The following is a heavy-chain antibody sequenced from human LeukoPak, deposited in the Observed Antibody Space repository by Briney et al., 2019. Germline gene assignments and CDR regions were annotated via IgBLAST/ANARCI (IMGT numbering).Heavy chain of an antibody. J-gene: IGHJ4*02. Sequence: PGGSLRLSCAASGFTFSIYWMSWVRQAPGKGLEWVANIKQDGSEKYYVDSVKGRFTISRDNAKNSLYLQMNSLRAEDTAVYYCAGDLLELGGFDYWGQGTLVTVSS. CDR2: IKQDGSEK. CDR1: GFTFSIYW. V-gene: IGHV3-7*01. D-gene: IGHD1-1*01. CDR3: AGDLLELGGFDY.